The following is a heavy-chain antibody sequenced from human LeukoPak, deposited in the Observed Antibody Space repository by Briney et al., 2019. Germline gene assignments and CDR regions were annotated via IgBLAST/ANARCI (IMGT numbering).Heavy chain of an antibody. CDR2: ISAYNGNT. J-gene: IGHJ4*02. CDR3: ARWDYCSSTSCYTGPFDY. Sequence: ASVKVSCTASGYTFTSYGISWVRQAPGQGLEWMGWISAYNGNTNYAQKLQGRVTMTTDTSTSTAYMELRSLRSDDTAVYYCARWDYCSSTSCYTGPFDYWGQGTLVTVSS. CDR1: GYTFTSYG. D-gene: IGHD2-2*02. V-gene: IGHV1-18*01.